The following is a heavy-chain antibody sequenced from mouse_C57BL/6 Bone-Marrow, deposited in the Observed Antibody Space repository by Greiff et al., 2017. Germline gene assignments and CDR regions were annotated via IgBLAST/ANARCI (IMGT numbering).Heavy chain of an antibody. CDR1: GYSLTDYN. V-gene: IGHV1-39*01. CDR2: ITPNSGTT. CDR3: ARLSGAY. J-gene: IGHJ3*01. Sequence: VQLQQSGPELVKPGASVKISCKASGYSLTDYNMNWVKQSNGQSLEWLGVITPNSGTTSSNQKFKGKATLTVNQSSSTAYMQLNSRTSEDSAGYDCARLSGAYWGQGTLVTVSA.